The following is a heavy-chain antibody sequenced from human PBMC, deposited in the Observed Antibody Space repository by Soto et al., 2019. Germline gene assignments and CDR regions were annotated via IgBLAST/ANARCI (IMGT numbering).Heavy chain of an antibody. D-gene: IGHD1-1*01. V-gene: IGHV6-1*01. CDR2: TYYRAKWDN. CDR1: GDSVSTNSAT. CDR3: ATRGGNCWFDP. J-gene: IGHJ5*02. Sequence: SQTLSLTCAISGDSVSTNSATWGWIRQSPSRGLEWLGRTYYRAKWDNDYAVSVKGRITINPDTSNNQLSLQLNPVTPHDPAVYSCATRGGNCWFDPWGQGTLVTVSS.